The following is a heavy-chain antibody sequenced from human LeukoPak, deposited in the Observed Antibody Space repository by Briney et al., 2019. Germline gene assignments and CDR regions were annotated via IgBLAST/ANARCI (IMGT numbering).Heavy chain of an antibody. V-gene: IGHV3-30-3*01. CDR2: ISYDGSNK. J-gene: IGHJ4*02. CDR1: GFTFSSYA. D-gene: IGHD1-26*01. CDR3: ARDTVGATDY. Sequence: GGSLRLSCAASGFTFSSYAMHWIRQAPGKGLEWVAVISYDGSNKYYADSVKGRFTISRDNAKNSLYLQMNSLRAEDTAVYYCARDTVGATDYWGQGTLVTVSS.